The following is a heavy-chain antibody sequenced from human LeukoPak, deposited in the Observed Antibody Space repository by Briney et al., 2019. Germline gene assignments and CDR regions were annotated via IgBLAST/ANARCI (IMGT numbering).Heavy chain of an antibody. J-gene: IGHJ5*02. CDR2: IYYSGST. CDR1: GGSISSYY. Sequence: SETLSLTCTVSGGSISSYYWSWIRQPPGKGLEWIGYIYYSGSTNYNPSLKSRVTISVDTSKNQFSLKLSSVTAADTAVYYCARADALKDWFDPWGQGTLVTASS. CDR3: ARADALKDWFDP. D-gene: IGHD2-15*01. V-gene: IGHV4-59*01.